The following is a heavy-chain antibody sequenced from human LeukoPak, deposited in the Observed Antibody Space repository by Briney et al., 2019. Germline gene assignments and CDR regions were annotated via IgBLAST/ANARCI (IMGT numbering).Heavy chain of an antibody. Sequence: SETLSLTCTVSGGSISSSSYYWGWIRQPPGKGLEWIGSIYYSGSTYYNPSLKSRVTISVDTSKNQFSLNLSSVTAADTAMYYCARRFYSNYVWFDPWGQGTLVTVSS. CDR2: IYYSGST. V-gene: IGHV4-39*01. J-gene: IGHJ5*02. CDR1: GGSISSSSYY. CDR3: ARRFYSNYVWFDP. D-gene: IGHD4-11*01.